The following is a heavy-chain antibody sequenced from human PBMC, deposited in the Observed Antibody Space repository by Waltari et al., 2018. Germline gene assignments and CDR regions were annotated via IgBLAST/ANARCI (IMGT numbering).Heavy chain of an antibody. Sequence: QLQLQESGPGLVKPSETLSLTCTVSGGSISSSSYYWGWIRQPPGKGLEWIGSIYYSGSTYYNPSLKSRVTISVDTSKNQFSLKLSSVTAADTAVYYCARAHSSWSYWYFDLWGRGTLVTVSS. CDR2: IYYSGST. CDR1: GGSISSSSYY. CDR3: ARAHSSWSYWYFDL. J-gene: IGHJ2*01. D-gene: IGHD6-13*01. V-gene: IGHV4-39*07.